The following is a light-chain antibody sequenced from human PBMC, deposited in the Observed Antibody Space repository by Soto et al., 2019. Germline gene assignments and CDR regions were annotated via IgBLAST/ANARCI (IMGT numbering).Light chain of an antibody. Sequence: NFMLTQPHSVSESPGRTVTMSCTRSSGSIASNYVQWYQQRPGSAPTTVIHEDYQRPSGVPDRFSGSIDSSSNSASLTISGLKTEDEADYYCQSYDSSNLVVFGGGTKVTVL. CDR3: QSYDSSNLVV. V-gene: IGLV6-57*04. CDR2: EDY. CDR1: SGSIASNY. J-gene: IGLJ2*01.